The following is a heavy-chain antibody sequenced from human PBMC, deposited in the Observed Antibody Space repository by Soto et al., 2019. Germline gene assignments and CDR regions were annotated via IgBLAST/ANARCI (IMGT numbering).Heavy chain of an antibody. CDR1: GYTFTSYD. V-gene: IGHV1-8*01. Sequence: ASVKVSCKASGYTFTSYDINWVRQATGQGLEWMGWMNPNSGNTGYAQKFQGRVTMTRNTSISTAYMELSSLRSEDTAVYYCARGPKRSSWYGYWGQGTLVTVSS. D-gene: IGHD6-13*01. J-gene: IGHJ4*02. CDR3: ARGPKRSSWYGY. CDR2: MNPNSGNT.